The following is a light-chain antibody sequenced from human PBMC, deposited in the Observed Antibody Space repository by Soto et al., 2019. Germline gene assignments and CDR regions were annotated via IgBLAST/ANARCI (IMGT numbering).Light chain of an antibody. V-gene: IGKV1-5*03. CDR1: QTISSW. CDR3: IQDYNYPLT. J-gene: IGKJ4*01. Sequence: DIQMTQSPSTLSGSVGHRPTMSRPASQTISSWLAWYQQKPGKAPKLLIYKASTLKSGVPSRFSGSGSGTEFTLTISSLQPDDFATYYCIQDYNYPLTFGGGTKVDIK. CDR2: KAS.